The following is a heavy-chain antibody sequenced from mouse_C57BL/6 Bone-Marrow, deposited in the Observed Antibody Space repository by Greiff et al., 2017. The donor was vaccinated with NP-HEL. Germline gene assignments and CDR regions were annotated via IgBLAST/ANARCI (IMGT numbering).Heavy chain of an antibody. CDR1: GFTFSSYG. J-gene: IGHJ1*03. CDR3: ARERVTGTRYFDV. D-gene: IGHD4-1*01. Sequence: EVHLVESGGDLVKPGGSLKLSCAASGFTFSSYGMSWVRQTPDKRLEWVATISSGGSYTYYPDSVKGRFTISRDNAKNTLYLQMSSLKSEDTAMYYCARERVTGTRYFDVWGTGTTVTVSS. V-gene: IGHV5-6*01. CDR2: ISSGGSYT.